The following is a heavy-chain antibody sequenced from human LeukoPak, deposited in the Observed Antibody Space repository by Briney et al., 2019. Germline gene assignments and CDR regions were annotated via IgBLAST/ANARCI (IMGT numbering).Heavy chain of an antibody. V-gene: IGHV3-23*01. CDR1: GFTFSSYA. J-gene: IGHJ4*02. CDR2: ISTSGGST. D-gene: IGHD5-18*01. CDR3: ARDPGDSFYYFDY. Sequence: GGSLRLSCAASGFTFSSYAMTWVRQAPGKGLEWVSAISTSGGSTSYADSVKGRFTISRDNSKYTLYLQMNSLRAEDTAVYYCARDPGDSFYYFDYWGQGTLVTVSS.